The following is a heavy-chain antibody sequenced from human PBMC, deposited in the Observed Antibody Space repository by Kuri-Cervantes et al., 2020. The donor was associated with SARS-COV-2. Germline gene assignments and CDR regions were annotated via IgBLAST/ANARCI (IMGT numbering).Heavy chain of an antibody. CDR2: ISAYNGKT. CDR1: GYTFTSYG. D-gene: IGHD6-19*01. CDR3: ARDPGVAVAGGPFDY. V-gene: IGHV1-18*01. J-gene: IGHJ4*01. Sequence: ASVKVSCKASGYTFTSYGISWVRQAPGQGLEWMGWISAYNGKTNYAQTFQGRITMTTDTSTTTAYMELRSLRFDDTAVYYCARDPGVAVAGGPFDYWGHGTLVTVSS.